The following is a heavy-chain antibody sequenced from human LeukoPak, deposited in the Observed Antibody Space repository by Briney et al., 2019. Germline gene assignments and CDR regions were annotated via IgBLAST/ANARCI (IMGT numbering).Heavy chain of an antibody. V-gene: IGHV1-69*13. CDR1: GGTFSSYA. CDR2: IIPIFGTA. Sequence: GASVKVSCKASGGTFSSYAISWVRQAPGQGLEWMGGIIPIFGTANYAQKFQGRVTITADESTSTAYMELSSLRSEDTAVYYCARGRYCSSTSRYPDRGEFDYWGQGTLVTVSS. CDR3: ARGRYCSSTSRYPDRGEFDY. D-gene: IGHD2-2*01. J-gene: IGHJ4*02.